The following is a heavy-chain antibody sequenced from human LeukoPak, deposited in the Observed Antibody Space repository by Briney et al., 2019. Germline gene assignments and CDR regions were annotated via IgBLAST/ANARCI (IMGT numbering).Heavy chain of an antibody. CDR1: GFIFSNFP. V-gene: IGHV3-23*01. CDR3: AKDRGY. Sequence: GGSLRLSCVASGFIFSNFPMTWARQAPGKGLEWVSAISGSDGRTYYADSVKGRFTISRDNSKNTLYLQMNSLRAEDTAVYYCAKDRGYWGQGTLVTVSS. CDR2: ISGSDGRT. J-gene: IGHJ4*02.